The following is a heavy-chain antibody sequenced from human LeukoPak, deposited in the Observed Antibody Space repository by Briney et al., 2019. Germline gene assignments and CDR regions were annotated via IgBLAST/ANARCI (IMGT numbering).Heavy chain of an antibody. CDR3: AKPTYGDYGLDS. D-gene: IGHD4-17*01. CDR1: GFTFSNFG. J-gene: IGHJ4*02. Sequence: PGGSLRLSCVASGFTFSNFGMHWVRQAPGKGLEWVAVIWYDGSNKYYADSVKGRFTISRDNSKNTVYLQMNSLRAEDTAVYYCAKPTYGDYGLDSWGQGTLVTVSS. V-gene: IGHV3-33*06. CDR2: IWYDGSNK.